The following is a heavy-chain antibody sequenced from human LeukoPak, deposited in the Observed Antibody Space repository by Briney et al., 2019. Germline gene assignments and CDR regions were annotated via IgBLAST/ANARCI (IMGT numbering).Heavy chain of an antibody. CDR2: ISGSGGST. D-gene: IGHD4-11*01. Sequence: GGSLRLSCAASGFTFTIYTMSWVRQAPGKGLEWVSAISGSGGSTYYADSVKGRFTISRDNSKNTLYLQMNSLRAEDTAVYYCAKDLDYSNYAVDYWGQGTLVTVSS. CDR1: GFTFTIYT. CDR3: AKDLDYSNYAVDY. V-gene: IGHV3-23*01. J-gene: IGHJ4*02.